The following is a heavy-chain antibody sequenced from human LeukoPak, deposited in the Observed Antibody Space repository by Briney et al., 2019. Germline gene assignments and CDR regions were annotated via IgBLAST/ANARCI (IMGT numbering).Heavy chain of an antibody. J-gene: IGHJ6*04. D-gene: IGHD3-10*01. CDR1: GGTFSSYA. Sequence: GASVKVSCTASGGTFSSYAISWVRQAPGQGHEWMGGIIPIFGTANYAQKFQGRVTITADKSTSTAYMELSSLRSEDTAVEYCARVPVDGEEKSYYYYSGMYVWGKGTTVTVSS. V-gene: IGHV1-69*06. CDR2: IIPIFGTA. CDR3: ARVPVDGEEKSYYYYSGMYV.